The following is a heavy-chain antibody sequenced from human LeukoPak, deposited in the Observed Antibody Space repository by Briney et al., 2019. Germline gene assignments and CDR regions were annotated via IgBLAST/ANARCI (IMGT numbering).Heavy chain of an antibody. D-gene: IGHD3-9*01. CDR2: ISYGGDNK. CDR1: GFNFQIYA. V-gene: IGHV3-30*04. J-gene: IGHJ4*02. Sequence: GGSLRLSCAASGFNFQIYAMHWVRQAPGKGLEWVAIISYGGDNKYYADSVKGRFTISRDNSKCMLYLQMNGLRPEDTAVYYCSRDGPRDYDILTALDYWGQGTVVSVSS. CDR3: SRDGPRDYDILTALDY.